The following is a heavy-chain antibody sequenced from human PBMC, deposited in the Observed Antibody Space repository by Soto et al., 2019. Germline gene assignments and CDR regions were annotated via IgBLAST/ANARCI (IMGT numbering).Heavy chain of an antibody. CDR1: GYTSADFG. CDR3: VRDQKYFRVNGNWFDS. CDR2: VSGNNGAS. Sequence: QVQLMQSGTEVKKPGASVTVSCKASGYTSADFGISWERQAPGQGLEWMGWVSGNNGASNPAPKVQDIITRALYPSTGVSYMALRSLRSDDTAIYYCVRDQKYFRVNGNWFDSWGQGTLVSVSS. D-gene: IGHD2-2*01. V-gene: IGHV1-18*04. J-gene: IGHJ5*01.